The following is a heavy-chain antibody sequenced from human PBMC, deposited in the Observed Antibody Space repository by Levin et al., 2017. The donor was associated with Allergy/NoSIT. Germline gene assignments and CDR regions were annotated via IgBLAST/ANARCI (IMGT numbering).Heavy chain of an antibody. V-gene: IGHV4-59*08. Sequence: SETLSLTCTVSGGSISSYYWSWIRQPPGKGLEWIGYIYYSGSTNYNPSLKSRVTISVDTSKNQFSLKLSSVTAADTAVYYCARGSYRPFPIDYWGQGTLVTVSS. J-gene: IGHJ4*02. D-gene: IGHD3-16*02. CDR3: ARGSYRPFPIDY. CDR2: IYYSGST. CDR1: GGSISSYY.